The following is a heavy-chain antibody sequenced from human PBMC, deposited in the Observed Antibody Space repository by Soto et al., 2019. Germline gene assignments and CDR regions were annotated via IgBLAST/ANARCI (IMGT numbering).Heavy chain of an antibody. CDR2: ISPSSGHI. Sequence: EVHLVESGGGLVKPGGSLRLSCAVSGFTFSSCTMNWVRQAPGKGLEWVSSISPSSGHIYYADSVKGRFTISRDNAKNSLFLQMNSLRGEDTVVYYCSGCSGGACHKNYGMDVGGQGSTVTVSS. CDR1: GFTFSSCT. D-gene: IGHD2-15*01. V-gene: IGHV3-21*06. CDR3: SGCSGGACHKNYGMDV. J-gene: IGHJ6*02.